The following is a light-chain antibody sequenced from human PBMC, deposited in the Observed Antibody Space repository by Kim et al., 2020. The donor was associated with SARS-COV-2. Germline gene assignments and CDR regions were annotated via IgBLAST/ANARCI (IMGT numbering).Light chain of an antibody. CDR3: LQFNDYPRT. J-gene: IGKJ1*01. CDR2: GSS. CDR1: KGISNY. V-gene: IGKV1-9*01. Sequence: ASVGDKVTITCRASKGISNYLAWYQQNPGKAPKVLIYGSSTLQTGVPSRFSGSGSGTEFTLTISSLQPEDFATYFCLQFNDYPRTFGQGTKVDIK.